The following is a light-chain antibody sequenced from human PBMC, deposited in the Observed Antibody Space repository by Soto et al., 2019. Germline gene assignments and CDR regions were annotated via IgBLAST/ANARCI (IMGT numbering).Light chain of an antibody. CDR3: QQYNNWPPYT. CDR1: QSVGSK. J-gene: IGKJ2*01. CDR2: GAS. Sequence: EIVMTQSPATLSMSPGERATLSCWASQSVGSKLAWYQQKPGQAPRLLIYGASTRATGIPARFSGSGSGTEFTLIISSLQSEDFAVYYCQQYNNWPPYTFCQGTKLEIK. V-gene: IGKV3-15*01.